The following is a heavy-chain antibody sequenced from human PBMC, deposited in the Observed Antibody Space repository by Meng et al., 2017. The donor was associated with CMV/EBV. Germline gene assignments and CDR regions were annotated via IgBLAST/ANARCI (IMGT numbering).Heavy chain of an antibody. CDR2: IYASGTA. CDR3: ARDRGELMYYFDY. D-gene: IGHD1-26*01. J-gene: IGHJ4*02. CDR1: GFTFSRYA. V-gene: IGHV3-53*01. Sequence: GESLKISCAGSGFTFSRYAMNWVRQAPGKGPEWVSIIYASGTAYYADSVKGRFTISRDNLKNTLYLQMDSLRAEDTAVYYCARDRGELMYYFDYWGQGTLVTVSS.